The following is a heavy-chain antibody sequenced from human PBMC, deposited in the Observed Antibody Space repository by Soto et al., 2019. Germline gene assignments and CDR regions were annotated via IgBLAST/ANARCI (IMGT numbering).Heavy chain of an antibody. CDR1: GGSISSYY. Sequence: RSLTCTVSGGSISSYYWSWIRQPPGKGLEWIGYIYYSGSTNYNPSLKSRVTVSLDTPRNQFFLKLTSVTAADTAMYYCATIVGATWAAFDIWGRGTLVT. CDR3: ATIVGATWAAFDI. CDR2: IYYSGST. V-gene: IGHV4-59*01. J-gene: IGHJ3*02. D-gene: IGHD1-26*01.